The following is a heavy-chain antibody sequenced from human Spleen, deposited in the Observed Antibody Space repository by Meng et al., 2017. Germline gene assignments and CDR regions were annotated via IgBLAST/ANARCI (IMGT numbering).Heavy chain of an antibody. Sequence: VPLQQWGSGWLKPSGTLSLACLVSGGSFSDYYWSWIRQPPGKGLEWIGEINHSGSTNYNPSLESRATISVDTSQNNLSLKLSSVTAADSAVYYCARGPTTMAHDFDYWGQGTLVTVSS. V-gene: IGHV4-34*01. J-gene: IGHJ4*02. CDR2: INHSGST. CDR3: ARGPTTMAHDFDY. D-gene: IGHD4-11*01. CDR1: GGSFSDYY.